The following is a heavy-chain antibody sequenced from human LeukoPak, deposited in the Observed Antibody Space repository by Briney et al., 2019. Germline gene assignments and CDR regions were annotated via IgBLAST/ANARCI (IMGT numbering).Heavy chain of an antibody. Sequence: ASVKVSCKASGYTFTGYYMHWVRQAPGQGLEWMGRINPNSGGTNYAQKFQGRVTMTRDTSISTAYMELSRLRSDGTAVYYCAREVDQPLKMEDDAFDIWGQGTMVTVSS. J-gene: IGHJ3*02. D-gene: IGHD2-2*01. CDR1: GYTFTGYY. CDR2: INPNSGGT. V-gene: IGHV1-2*06. CDR3: AREVDQPLKMEDDAFDI.